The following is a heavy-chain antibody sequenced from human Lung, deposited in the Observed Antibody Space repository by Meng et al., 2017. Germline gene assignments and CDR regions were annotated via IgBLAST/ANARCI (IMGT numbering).Heavy chain of an antibody. V-gene: IGHV3-23*01. J-gene: IGHJ3*02. Sequence: GESLKISCAASGFTFSSYAMSWVRQVPGKGLEWVSTITGSGGSTYADSVKGRFTSSRDSSKNTLYLQMNSLRAEDTAVYYCAKEANYYDSTGGGYDAFDIWAQGPM. D-gene: IGHD3-22*01. CDR1: GFTFSSYA. CDR3: AKEANYYDSTGGGYDAFDI. CDR2: ITGSGGST.